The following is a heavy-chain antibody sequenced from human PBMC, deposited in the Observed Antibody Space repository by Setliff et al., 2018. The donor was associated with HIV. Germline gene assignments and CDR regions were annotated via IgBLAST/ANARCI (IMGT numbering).Heavy chain of an antibody. J-gene: IGHJ6*03. CDR2: IYYSGST. CDR3: ARQHYYDSSGRNLMDV. CDR1: GGSISNYY. Sequence: SETLSLTCTVSGGSISNYYWSWIRQPPGKGLEWIGYIYYSGSTTYNPSLESRVTISIDTSKNQFSLKLSSVTAADTAVYYCARQHYYDSSGRNLMDVWGKGTTGTVS. V-gene: IGHV4-59*08. D-gene: IGHD3-22*01.